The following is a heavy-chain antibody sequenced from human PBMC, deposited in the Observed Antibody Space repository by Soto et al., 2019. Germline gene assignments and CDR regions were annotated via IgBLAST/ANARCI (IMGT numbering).Heavy chain of an antibody. Sequence: QVQLVESGGGVVQPGRSLRLSCAASGFTFSTYGMHWVRQAPGKGLEWVAVISYDGSKKDYADSVKGRFTISRDNSKYTLYLQTNSLRAEDTAVYYCAKAIPGSGTHPYYYYGMDVWGQGTTVTVSS. J-gene: IGHJ6*02. V-gene: IGHV3-30*18. CDR3: AKAIPGSGTHPYYYYGMDV. CDR2: ISYDGSKK. D-gene: IGHD3-10*01. CDR1: GFTFSTYG.